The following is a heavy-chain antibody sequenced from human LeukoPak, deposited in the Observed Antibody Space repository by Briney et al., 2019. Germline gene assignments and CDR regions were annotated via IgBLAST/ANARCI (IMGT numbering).Heavy chain of an antibody. D-gene: IGHD3-10*01. Sequence: GASVKVSCKASGYTFSSYGISWVRQAPGQGLERMGWISAYNGDTNYAQKLQGRVTMTTDTSTSTAYMELRSLRSDDTAVYYCARDSFSRDYYGSGRDVFDIWGQGTMVTVSS. CDR3: ARDSFSRDYYGSGRDVFDI. V-gene: IGHV1-18*01. CDR1: GYTFSSYG. J-gene: IGHJ3*02. CDR2: ISAYNGDT.